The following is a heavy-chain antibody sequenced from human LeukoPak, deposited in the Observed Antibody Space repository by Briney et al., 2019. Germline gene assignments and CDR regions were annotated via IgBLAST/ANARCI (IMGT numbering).Heavy chain of an antibody. CDR1: GGTFSSYA. CDR2: IIPILGIA. J-gene: IGHJ4*02. D-gene: IGHD5-12*01. Sequence: ASVKVSCKASGGTFSSYAISWVRQAPGQGLEWMGRIIPILGIANYAQKFQGRVTITADKSTSTAYMELSSLRSEDTAVYYCARDPRSDGYNSGDFDYWGQGTLVTVSS. V-gene: IGHV1-69*04. CDR3: ARDPRSDGYNSGDFDY.